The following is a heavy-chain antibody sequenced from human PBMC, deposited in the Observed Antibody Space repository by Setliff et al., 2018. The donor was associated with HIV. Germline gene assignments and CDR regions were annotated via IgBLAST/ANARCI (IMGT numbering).Heavy chain of an antibody. CDR3: ARGSLLGYFDWLFPD. V-gene: IGHV1-2*02. D-gene: IGHD3-9*01. CDR1: GGTFSSSP. CDR2: INPNSGGT. J-gene: IGHJ4*02. Sequence: ASVKVSCKASGGTFSSSPISWVRQAPGQGLEWMGWINPNSGGTNYAQKFQGRVTMTRDTSISTAYMELSRLRPDDTAVYYCARGSLLGYFDWLFPDWGQGTLVTVSS.